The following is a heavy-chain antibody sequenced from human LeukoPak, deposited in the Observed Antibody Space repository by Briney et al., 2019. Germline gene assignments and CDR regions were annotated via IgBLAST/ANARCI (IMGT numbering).Heavy chain of an antibody. V-gene: IGHV3-23*01. J-gene: IGHJ5*02. CDR1: GFTFSSYS. CDR2: ISGGGDDT. D-gene: IGHD4-17*01. CDR3: GKDTVTTSGWFDP. Sequence: PGGSLRLSCAASGFTFSSYSMGWVRQAPGKGLEWVSDISGGGDDTWYADSVRGRFTISRDNSKNTVYLQMNSLRAEDTAVYYCGKDTVTTSGWFDPWGQGTLVTVSS.